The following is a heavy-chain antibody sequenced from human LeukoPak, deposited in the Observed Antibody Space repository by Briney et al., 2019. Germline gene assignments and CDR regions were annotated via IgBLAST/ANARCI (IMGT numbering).Heavy chain of an antibody. J-gene: IGHJ3*02. D-gene: IGHD2-2*01. CDR3: ARVLGGYCSGTLCAFDI. CDR1: GFTFSSYS. V-gene: IGHV3-21*01. CDR2: ISSTSTYI. Sequence: GGSLRLSCAASGFTFSSYSMIWVRQASGEGLEWVSSISSTSTYIYYADSVKGRFTISRDNAKNSLNLQMNSLRAEDTAVYYCARVLGGYCSGTLCAFDIWGQGTMVTVSS.